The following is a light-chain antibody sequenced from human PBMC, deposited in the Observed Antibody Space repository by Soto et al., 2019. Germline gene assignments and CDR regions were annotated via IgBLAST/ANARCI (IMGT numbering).Light chain of an antibody. Sequence: EIVMTQSPATLSVSPGERATLSCRASQSVSSNLAWYQQKAGQAPRLLMYGASTRATGIPARFSGSGSGTDFTLTISRLEPEDFAVYYCQQYGSSGTFDQGTKV. CDR3: QQYGSSGT. V-gene: IGKV3-15*01. CDR2: GAS. CDR1: QSVSSN. J-gene: IGKJ1*01.